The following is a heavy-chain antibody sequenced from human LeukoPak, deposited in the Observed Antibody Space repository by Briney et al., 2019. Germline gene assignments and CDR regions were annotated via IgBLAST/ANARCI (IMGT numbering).Heavy chain of an antibody. CDR1: GGTFSSYT. J-gene: IGHJ4*02. CDR2: INANSGGT. Sequence: ASVKVSCKASGGTFSSYTISWVRQAPGQGLEWMGWINANSGGTNYAQKFQGRVTMTRDTSISTAYMELSSLRSDDTAVYYCTREDYWGQGTVVTVSS. CDR3: TREDY. V-gene: IGHV1-2*02.